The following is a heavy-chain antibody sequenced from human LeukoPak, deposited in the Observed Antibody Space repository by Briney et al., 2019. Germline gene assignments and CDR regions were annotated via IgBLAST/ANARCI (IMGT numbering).Heavy chain of an antibody. D-gene: IGHD6-19*01. Sequence: GGSLRLSCAGSGFILNNYAMHWVRQPPGKGLEWVSGISWNSGSIDYADSVKGRFTISRDNAKNSLYPQMNSLRVEDTAFYYCAKDNRRHYTSGPNPDSLHWGQGALVTVSS. CDR2: ISWNSGSI. V-gene: IGHV3-9*01. J-gene: IGHJ4*02. CDR3: AKDNRRHYTSGPNPDSLH. CDR1: GFILNNYA.